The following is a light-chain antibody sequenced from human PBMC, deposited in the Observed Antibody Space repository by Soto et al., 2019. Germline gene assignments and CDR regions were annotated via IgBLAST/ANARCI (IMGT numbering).Light chain of an antibody. CDR2: DGF. Sequence: DIQMPQSPSSLSASVGDTVTITCRASQRIARLLSWYQQQPGKAPKLLIYDGFTLQGGVPSRFSGSGSGTDFTLTIGSLQPEDFTTYYCQHTDRPPYTFGPGTKVDVK. V-gene: IGKV1-39*01. J-gene: IGKJ3*01. CDR1: QRIARL. CDR3: QHTDRPPYT.